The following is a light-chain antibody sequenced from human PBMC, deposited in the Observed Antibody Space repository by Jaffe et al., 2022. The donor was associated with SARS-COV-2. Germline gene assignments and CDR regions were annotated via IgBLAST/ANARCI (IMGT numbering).Light chain of an antibody. V-gene: IGLV2-14*01. CDR2: EVN. J-gene: IGLJ2*01. Sequence: QSALTQPASVSGSPGQSITISCTGTSSDVGDYNYVSWYQQHPGKAPKLIIYEVNNRPSGVPDRFSGSKSGNTASLTISGLQAEDEADYYCSSYTSSSTPVVFGGGTKLTVL. CDR1: SSDVGDYNY. CDR3: SSYTSSSTPVV.